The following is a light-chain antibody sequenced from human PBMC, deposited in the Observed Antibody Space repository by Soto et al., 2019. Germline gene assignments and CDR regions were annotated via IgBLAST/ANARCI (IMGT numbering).Light chain of an antibody. CDR3: CSYAGSYTFVV. CDR2: DVS. Sequence: QSALTQPRSVSGSPGQSVTISCTGTSSDVGSYNYVSWYQQHPGRAPKVMIYDVSKRPSGVPDRFSGSKSGNTASLTISGLQAEDEADYHCCSYAGSYTFVVFGGGTKLTVL. J-gene: IGLJ2*01. V-gene: IGLV2-11*01. CDR1: SSDVGSYNY.